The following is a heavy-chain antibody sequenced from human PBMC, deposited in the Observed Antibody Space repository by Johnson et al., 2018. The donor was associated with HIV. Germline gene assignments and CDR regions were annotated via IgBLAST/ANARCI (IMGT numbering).Heavy chain of an antibody. CDR2: INWNGDTT. J-gene: IGHJ3*01. CDR3: ATLTVRSRAFDL. V-gene: IGHV3-20*04. D-gene: IGHD4-17*01. CDR1: GFTFENYG. Sequence: QLVASGGSVIRPGGSLRLSCVGTGFTFENYGMSWVRQAPGKGLQWVSGINWNGDTTTYAGSVKGRFTVSRDNAKRSLYLQLSNLRAEDTALYYCATLTVRSRAFDLWGQGTLVTVSS.